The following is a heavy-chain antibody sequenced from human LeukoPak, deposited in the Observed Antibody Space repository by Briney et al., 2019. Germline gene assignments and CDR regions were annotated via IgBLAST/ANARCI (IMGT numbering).Heavy chain of an antibody. CDR1: GYTFTSYG. V-gene: IGHV1-18*01. D-gene: IGHD6-13*01. CDR2: ISAYNGNT. Sequence: ASVKVSCKASGYTFTSYGISWVRQAPGQGLEWMGWISAYNGNTNYAQKLQGRVTMTTDTSTSTAYMELRSLRSDDTAVYYCARGGKYISWYAVSVRDNCLDPWGQGTLVTVSS. J-gene: IGHJ5*02. CDR3: ARGGKYISWYAVSVRDNCLDP.